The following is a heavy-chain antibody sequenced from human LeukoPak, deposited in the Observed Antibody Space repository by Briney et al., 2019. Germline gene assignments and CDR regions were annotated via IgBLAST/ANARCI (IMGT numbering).Heavy chain of an antibody. D-gene: IGHD1-26*01. CDR1: GFTFSSDA. CDR2: ISYDGSNK. J-gene: IGHJ4*02. V-gene: IGHV3-30-3*01. Sequence: AGGSPRLSCAASGFTFSSDAMHWVRQAPGKGLEWVAVISYDGSNKYYADSVKGRFTISRDNAKNSLYLQMNSLRAEDTAVYYCARAIRVGANYWGQGTLVSVSS. CDR3: ARAIRVGANY.